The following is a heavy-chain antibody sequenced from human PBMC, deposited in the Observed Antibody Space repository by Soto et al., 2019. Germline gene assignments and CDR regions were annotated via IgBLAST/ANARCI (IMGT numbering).Heavy chain of an antibody. V-gene: IGHV3-33*01. D-gene: IGHD3-10*01. Sequence: QVQLVESGGGVVQPGRSLRLSCAASGFTFSSYGMHWVRQAPGKGLEWVAVIWYDGSNKYYADSVKCRFTISRDNSKNTLYLQMNSLRAEDTAVYYCARDPYGSGPYYYYGMDVWGQGTTVTVSS. J-gene: IGHJ6*02. CDR1: GFTFSSYG. CDR3: ARDPYGSGPYYYYGMDV. CDR2: IWYDGSNK.